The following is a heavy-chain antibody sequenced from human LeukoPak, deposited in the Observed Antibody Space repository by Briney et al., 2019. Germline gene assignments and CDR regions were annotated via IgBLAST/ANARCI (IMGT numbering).Heavy chain of an antibody. CDR3: AKEGPVAITMIVVGGMSNDY. CDR2: ISGSGGST. J-gene: IGHJ4*02. CDR1: GFTFNTSA. V-gene: IGHV3-23*01. Sequence: PGGSLRLSCAASGFTFNTSAMTWVRQAPGKGLEWVSAISGSGGSTYYADSVKGRFTISRDNSKNTLYLQMNSLRAEDTAVYYCAKEGPVAITMIVVGGMSNDYWGQGTLVTVSS. D-gene: IGHD3-22*01.